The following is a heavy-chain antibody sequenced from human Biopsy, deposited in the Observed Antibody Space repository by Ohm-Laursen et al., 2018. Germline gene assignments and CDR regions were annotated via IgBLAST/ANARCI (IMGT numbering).Heavy chain of an antibody. CDR2: ITPIFGTA. CDR1: VGTFRSYA. D-gene: IGHD3-3*01. Sequence: SVKVSCNTSVGTFRSYAITWVRQAPGQGLEWMGGITPIFGTANYAQKFQGRVTITADESTSTAYMELSSLRSEDTAVYYCAGAERFLECFDIWGQGTMVTVSS. J-gene: IGHJ3*02. V-gene: IGHV1-69*13. CDR3: AGAERFLECFDI.